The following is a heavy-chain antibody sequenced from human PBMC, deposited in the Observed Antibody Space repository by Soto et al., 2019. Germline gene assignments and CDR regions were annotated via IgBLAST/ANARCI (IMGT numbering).Heavy chain of an antibody. J-gene: IGHJ4*02. CDR2: ISAYNGNT. CDR1: GYTFTSYG. D-gene: IGHD3-3*01. Sequence: GASVKVSCKASGYTFTSYGISWVQQAPGQGLEWMGWISAYNGNTNYAQKLQGRVAMTTDTSTSTAYMELRSLRSDDTAVYYCAVITIFGVVSPDFDYWGQGTLVTVS. CDR3: AVITIFGVVSPDFDY. V-gene: IGHV1-18*01.